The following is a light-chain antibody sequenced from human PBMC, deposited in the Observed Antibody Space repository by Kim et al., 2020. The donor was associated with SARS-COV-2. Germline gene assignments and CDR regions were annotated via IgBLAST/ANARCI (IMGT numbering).Light chain of an antibody. V-gene: IGKV1-27*01. CDR1: QGISNY. CDR3: QKYNSAAWT. J-gene: IGKJ1*01. CDR2: AAS. Sequence: ASVGDRVTITCRASQGISNYLAWYQQKPGKVPKLLIYAASTLQSGVPSRFSGSGSGTDFTLTISSLQPEDVASYYCQKYNSAAWTFGQGTKVDIK.